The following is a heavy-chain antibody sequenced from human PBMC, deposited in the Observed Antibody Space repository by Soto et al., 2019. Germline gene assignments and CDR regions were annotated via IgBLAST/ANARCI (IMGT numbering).Heavy chain of an antibody. CDR3: ARDFYCSGGSCYVGWFDP. CDR1: GFTFSSYA. D-gene: IGHD2-15*01. CDR2: ISYDGSNK. J-gene: IGHJ5*02. Sequence: VQLVESGGGVVQPGRSLRLSCAASGFTFSSYAMHWVRQAPGKGLEWVAVISYDGSNKYYADSVKGRFTISRDNSKNTLYLQMNSLRAEDTAVYYCARDFYCSGGSCYVGWFDPWGQGTLVTVSS. V-gene: IGHV3-30-3*01.